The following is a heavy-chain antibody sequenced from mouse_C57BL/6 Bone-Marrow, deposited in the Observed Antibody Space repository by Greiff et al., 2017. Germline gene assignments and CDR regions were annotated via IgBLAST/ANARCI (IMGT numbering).Heavy chain of an antibody. CDR3: ARDDSNGGFAE. J-gene: IGHJ3*01. CDR2: IYWDDDK. V-gene: IGHV8-12*01. CDR1: GFSLSTSGMG. Sequence: QVTLKESGPGILQSSQTLSLTCSFSGFSLSTSGMGVSWIRQPSGKGLEWLAHIYWDDDKRYNPSLKSRLTISKDTSRNQVFRKINSVDTADTSTYYCARDDSNGGFAEWGQGTLVTVAA. D-gene: IGHD2-5*01.